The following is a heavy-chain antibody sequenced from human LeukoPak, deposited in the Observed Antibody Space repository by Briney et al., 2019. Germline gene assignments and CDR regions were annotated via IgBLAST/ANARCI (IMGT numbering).Heavy chain of an antibody. D-gene: IGHD3-3*01. J-gene: IGHJ4*02. CDR3: ARAGGFFSPFGY. V-gene: IGHV4-31*03. CDR1: GGSISSGGYH. Sequence: PSGTLSLTCTVSGGSISSGGYHWSWIRQHPGKGLEWIGYIYYSGSTYYNPSLKSRVTISVDTSKNQFSLKLSSVTAADTAVYYCARAGGFFSPFGYWGQGTLVTVSS. CDR2: IYYSGST.